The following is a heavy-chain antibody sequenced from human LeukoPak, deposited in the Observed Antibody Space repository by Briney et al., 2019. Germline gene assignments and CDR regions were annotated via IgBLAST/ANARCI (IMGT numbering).Heavy chain of an antibody. CDR1: GFTFSDYS. CDR3: ARDYGRPFGGNWYGGWFDP. Sequence: PGGSLRLSCAGSGFTFSDYSINWIRQAPERGLEWISHITRTGSVMYYADSVKGRFTVSRDNAKNSVFLQMNSLRAEDTAVYHCARDYGRPFGGNWYGGWFDPWGQGTLVTVSS. V-gene: IGHV3-48*01. CDR2: ITRTGSVM. D-gene: IGHD1-1*01. J-gene: IGHJ5*02.